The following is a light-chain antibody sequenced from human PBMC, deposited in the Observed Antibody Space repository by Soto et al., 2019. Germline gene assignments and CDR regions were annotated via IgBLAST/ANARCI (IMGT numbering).Light chain of an antibody. CDR2: GAS. Sequence: EIVLTQSPGTLSLSPGERATLSCGASQSVSSSYLAWYQQKPGQAPRLLIYGASSRATGISARFSGSGSGTEFTLTISSLQSEDFAVYYCQQYNNWPITFGQGTRLEIK. CDR1: QSVSSSY. J-gene: IGKJ5*01. CDR3: QQYNNWPIT. V-gene: IGKV3-15*01.